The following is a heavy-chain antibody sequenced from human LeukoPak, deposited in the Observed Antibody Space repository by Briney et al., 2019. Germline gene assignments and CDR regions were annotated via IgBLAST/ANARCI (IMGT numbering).Heavy chain of an antibody. CDR3: ARDSEKFGELPNWFDP. V-gene: IGHV3-74*01. CDR2: INTDGSST. J-gene: IGHJ5*02. Sequence: GGSLRLSCAASGFTFSSYWMHWVRRAPGKGLVWVSRINTDGSSTSYADSVKGRFTISRDNAKNSLYLQMNSLRAEDTAVYYCARDSEKFGELPNWFDPWGQGTLVTVSS. CDR1: GFTFSSYW. D-gene: IGHD3-10*01.